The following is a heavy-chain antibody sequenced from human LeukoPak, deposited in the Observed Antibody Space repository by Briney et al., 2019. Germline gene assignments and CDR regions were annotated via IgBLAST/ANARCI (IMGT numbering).Heavy chain of an antibody. J-gene: IGHJ5*02. D-gene: IGHD1-26*01. CDR3: ARGHHRFLWDWFDP. CDR1: GFTFSSYA. V-gene: IGHV3-30-3*01. CDR2: ISYDGSNK. Sequence: GGSLRLSCAASGFTFSSYAMHWVRQAPGKGLEWVAVISYDGSNKYYADSVKGRFTISRDNSKNTLYLQMNSLRAEDTAVYYCARGHHRFLWDWFDPWGQGTLVTVSS.